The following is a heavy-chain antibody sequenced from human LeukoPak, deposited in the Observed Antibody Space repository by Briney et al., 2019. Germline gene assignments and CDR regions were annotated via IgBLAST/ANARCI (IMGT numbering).Heavy chain of an antibody. CDR1: GGSISSYY. CDR2: IYYSGST. J-gene: IGHJ4*02. D-gene: IGHD4-17*01. Sequence: SETLSLTCTVSGGSISSYYWSWIRQPPGKGLEWIGYIYYSGSTNYNPSLKSRVTISVDTSKNQFSLKLSSVTAADTAVYYCARGGTTVTPGFFDYWGQGTLVTVSS. V-gene: IGHV4-59*08. CDR3: ARGGTTVTPGFFDY.